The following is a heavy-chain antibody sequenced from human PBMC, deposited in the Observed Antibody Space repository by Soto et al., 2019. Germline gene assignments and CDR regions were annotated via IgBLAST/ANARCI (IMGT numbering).Heavy chain of an antibody. Sequence: ASVKVSCKASGYTLTNYVMQWVRQAPGQRLEWMGWINAGNGDTQYSQKFQGRVTITRDTSASTAYMELSSLRSEDTAVYYCARADIVLVPAAINYYYYGMDVWGQGTTVTVSS. CDR1: GYTLTNYV. CDR3: ARADIVLVPAAINYYYYGMDV. J-gene: IGHJ6*02. CDR2: INAGNGDT. V-gene: IGHV1-3*01. D-gene: IGHD2-2*01.